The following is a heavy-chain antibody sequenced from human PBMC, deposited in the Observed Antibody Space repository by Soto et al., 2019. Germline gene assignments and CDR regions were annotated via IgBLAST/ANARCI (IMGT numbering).Heavy chain of an antibody. J-gene: IGHJ6*02. CDR3: ARDRSRVVVAANYGMDV. V-gene: IGHV3-11*01. CDR1: GFTFSDYY. D-gene: IGHD2-15*01. Sequence: GGSLRLSCAASGFTFSDYYMSWIRQAPGKGLEWVSYISSSGSTIYYADSVKGRFTISRDNAKNSLYLQMNSLRAEDTAVYYCARDRSRVVVAANYGMDVWGQGTTVTVAS. CDR2: ISSSGSTI.